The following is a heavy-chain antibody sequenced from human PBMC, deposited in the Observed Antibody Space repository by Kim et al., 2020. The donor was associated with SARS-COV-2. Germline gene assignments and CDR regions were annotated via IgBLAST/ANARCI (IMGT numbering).Heavy chain of an antibody. Sequence: DSVKGRFTISRDNSKNTLYLQMNSLRAEDTAVYYCAAFWQLGGEENWFDPWGQGTLVTVSS. CDR3: AAFWQLGGEENWFDP. D-gene: IGHD2-21*01. J-gene: IGHJ5*02. V-gene: IGHV3-30*07.